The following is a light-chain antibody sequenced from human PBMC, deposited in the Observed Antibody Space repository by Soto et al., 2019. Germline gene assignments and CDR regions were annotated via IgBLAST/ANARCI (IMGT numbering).Light chain of an antibody. J-gene: IGKJ1*01. Sequence: EIVLTQSPGTLSLSPGERATLSCRASQSVSSSYLAWYQQKPGQAPRLLIYGASSRATGIPARFSGSGSGTDFTLTISSLEPEDFAVYYCQQYGSSPRAFGPGTKVEIK. V-gene: IGKV3-20*01. CDR3: QQYGSSPRA. CDR1: QSVSSSY. CDR2: GAS.